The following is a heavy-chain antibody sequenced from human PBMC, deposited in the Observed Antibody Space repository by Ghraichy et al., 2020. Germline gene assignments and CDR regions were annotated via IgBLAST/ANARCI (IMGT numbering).Heavy chain of an antibody. CDR2: ISGSGGST. J-gene: IGHJ4*02. D-gene: IGHD2-15*01. CDR3: AKDGGNAGVVVAATLVDY. CDR1: GFTFSSYA. Sequence: GGSLRLSCAASGFTFSSYAMSWVRQAPGKGLEWVSAISGSGGSTYYADSVKGRFTISRDNSKNTLYLQMNSLRAEDTAVYYCAKDGGNAGVVVAATLVDYWGQGTLVTVSS. V-gene: IGHV3-23*01.